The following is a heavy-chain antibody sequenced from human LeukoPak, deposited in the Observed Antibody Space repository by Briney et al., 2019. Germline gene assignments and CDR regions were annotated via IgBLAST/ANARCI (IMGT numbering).Heavy chain of an antibody. CDR1: GGTFSSYA. V-gene: IGHV1-69*13. D-gene: IGHD6-13*01. CDR2: IIPIFGTA. Sequence: SVKVSCKASGGTFSSYAISWVRQAPGQGLEWMGGIIPIFGTANYAQKFQGRVTITADESTSTAYMELSSLRSEDTAVYYCARGLGYSSSSTVVALDYWGQGTLVTVSS. J-gene: IGHJ4*02. CDR3: ARGLGYSSSSTVVALDY.